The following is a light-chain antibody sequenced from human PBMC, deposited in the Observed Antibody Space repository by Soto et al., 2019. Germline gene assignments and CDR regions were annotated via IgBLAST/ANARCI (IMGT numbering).Light chain of an antibody. J-gene: IGKJ2*01. V-gene: IGKV4-1*01. Sequence: DIVMTQSPDSLAVSLGERATINCKSSQSVLYSSNSKNYLAWYQQKPGQPPKLLIFWASTRESGVPDRFSGSGSGTDFPLTISSLQAAGVAVYSCQQYYSTPPYTCGHGTKLEIK. CDR3: QQYYSTPPYT. CDR2: WAS. CDR1: QSVLYSSNSKNY.